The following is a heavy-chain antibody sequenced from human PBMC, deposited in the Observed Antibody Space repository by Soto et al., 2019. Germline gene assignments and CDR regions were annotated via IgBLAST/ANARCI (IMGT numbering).Heavy chain of an antibody. V-gene: IGHV3-23*01. J-gene: IGHJ5*02. CDR1: GFTFSGYA. CDR2: ISGSGGST. D-gene: IGHD6-13*01. Sequence: GGSLRLSCAASGFTFSGYAMSWVRQAPGKGLEWVSAISGSGGSTYYADSVKGRFTIARDNSKNTLSLQMNSLRAEDTAVYYGSKDSSVVAAGSGGWFDPWGQGTLVTVSS. CDR3: SKDSSVVAAGSGGWFDP.